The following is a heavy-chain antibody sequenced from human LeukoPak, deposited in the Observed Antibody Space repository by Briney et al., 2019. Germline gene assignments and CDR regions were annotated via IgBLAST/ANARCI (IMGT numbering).Heavy chain of an antibody. J-gene: IGHJ4*02. CDR3: ARHSRANRVFDY. CDR2: IYYSGST. CDR1: GGSINSSTYY. Sequence: PSETLSLTCTVSGGSINSSTYYGGWVRQPLGKGLEWIGSIYYSGSTYYNLSLKSRVTIFVDTSKNQFSLKLSSVTAADTAVYYCARHSRANRVFDYWGQGTLVTVSS. V-gene: IGHV4-39*01. D-gene: IGHD2/OR15-2a*01.